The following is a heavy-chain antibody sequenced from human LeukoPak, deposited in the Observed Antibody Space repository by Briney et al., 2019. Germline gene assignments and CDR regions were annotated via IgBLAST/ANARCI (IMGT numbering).Heavy chain of an antibody. CDR2: LSYDGSNK. CDR1: GFTFSTFA. D-gene: IGHD3-10*01. V-gene: IGHV3-30-3*01. J-gene: IGHJ6*02. CDR3: ARPGYGAGPGYFYGMDV. Sequence: AGRSLRLSCAASGFTFSTFAMHWVRQAPGKGLEWVAVLSYDGSNKYYADSVRGRFTISRDNSRNTLYLQMNSLRGEDTAVYYCARPGYGAGPGYFYGMDVWGQGTTVTVSS.